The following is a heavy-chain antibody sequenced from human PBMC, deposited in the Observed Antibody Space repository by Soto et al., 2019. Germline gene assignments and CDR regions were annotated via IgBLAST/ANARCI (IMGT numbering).Heavy chain of an antibody. CDR3: ARGTPTPGLDI. CDR2: ISGGGDTT. J-gene: IGHJ6*02. CDR1: GFFFNTYA. D-gene: IGHD1-1*01. Sequence: GGSLRLSCAASGFFFNTYAMSWVRQAPGKGLEWVSGISGGGDTTYYADSVKGRFTISRDNSKNTLYLQMNSLRAEDTAVYYCARGTPTPGLDIWGRGTTVTVSS. V-gene: IGHV3-23*01.